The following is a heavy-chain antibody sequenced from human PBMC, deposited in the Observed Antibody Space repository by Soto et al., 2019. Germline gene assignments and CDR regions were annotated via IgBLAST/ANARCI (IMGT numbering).Heavy chain of an antibody. D-gene: IGHD4-17*01. CDR2: ISAYNGNT. CDR1: GYTFTSYG. J-gene: IGHJ5*02. CDR3: ARAGLDYGDQVVGNWFDP. V-gene: IGHV1-18*04. Sequence: QVQLVQSGAEVKKPGASVKVPCKASGYTFTSYGISWVRQAPGQGLEWMGWISAYNGNTNYAQKLQGRVTMTTDTSTSTAYMELRSLRSDDTAVYYCARAGLDYGDQVVGNWFDPWGQGTLVTVSS.